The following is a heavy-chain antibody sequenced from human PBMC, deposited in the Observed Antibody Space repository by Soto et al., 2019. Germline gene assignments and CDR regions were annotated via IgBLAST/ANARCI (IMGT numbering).Heavy chain of an antibody. Sequence: RLSCAASGSTFSSYAMSWVRQAPGKGLEWVSAISGSGGSTYYADSVKGRFTISRDNSKNTLYLQMNSLRAEDTAVYYCAKDTGSVFVGATIIYWGQGTLVTVSS. J-gene: IGHJ4*02. CDR2: ISGSGGST. CDR1: GSTFSSYA. CDR3: AKDTGSVFVGATIIY. V-gene: IGHV3-23*01. D-gene: IGHD1-26*01.